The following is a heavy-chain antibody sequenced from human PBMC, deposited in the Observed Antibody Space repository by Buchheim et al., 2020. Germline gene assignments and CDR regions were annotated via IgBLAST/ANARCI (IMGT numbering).Heavy chain of an antibody. J-gene: IGHJ4*02. CDR2: INPNSGGI. CDR1: GYTFTGYY. D-gene: IGHD3-16*01. Sequence: QVQLVQSGAEVKKPGASVKVSCKASGYTFTGYYMHWVRQAPGQGLEWMGWINPNSGGINYAQKFQGWVTMTRDTSISTAYMELSRLRSDDTAVYYCAREMITFGGVLRYYYFDYWGQGTL. V-gene: IGHV1-2*04. CDR3: AREMITFGGVLRYYYFDY.